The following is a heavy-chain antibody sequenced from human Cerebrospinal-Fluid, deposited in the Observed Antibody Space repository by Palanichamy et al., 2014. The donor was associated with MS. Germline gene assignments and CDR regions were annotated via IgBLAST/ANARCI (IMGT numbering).Heavy chain of an antibody. CDR1: GYTFSGYY. Sequence: QVHLVRSGAEAKKPGASVKVSCRASGYTFSGYYMHWVRQAPGQGLEWMGWINPNSGGTNYAQNFQGWVTMTRDTSSATAYLELRRLKSDDTALYYCAKGASDSNYAGGMDVWGQGTMVTVSS. J-gene: IGHJ6*02. CDR3: AKGASDSNYAGGMDV. D-gene: IGHD4-11*01. V-gene: IGHV1-2*04. CDR2: INPNSGGT.